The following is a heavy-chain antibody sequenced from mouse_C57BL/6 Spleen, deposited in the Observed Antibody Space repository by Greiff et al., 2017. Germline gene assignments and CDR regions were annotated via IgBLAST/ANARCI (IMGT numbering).Heavy chain of an antibody. J-gene: IGHJ3*01. V-gene: IGHV5-4*01. CDR2: ISDGGSYT. CDR1: GFTFSSYA. Sequence: EVQLVESGGGLVKPGGSLKLSCAASGFTFSSYAMSWVRQTPEKRLEWVATISDGGSYTYYPDNVKGRFTISRDNAKNNLYLQMSHLKSEDTAMYYCARDERLPAWFAYWGQGTLVTVSA. D-gene: IGHD2-4*01. CDR3: ARDERLPAWFAY.